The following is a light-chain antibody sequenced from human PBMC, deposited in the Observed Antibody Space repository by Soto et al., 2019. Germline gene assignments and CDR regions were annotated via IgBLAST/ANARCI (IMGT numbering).Light chain of an antibody. CDR3: SSYTSISLL. CDR1: RSDVGGYNY. CDR2: DVS. J-gene: IGLJ2*01. Sequence: QSVLTQPASGSGSPGPSITISCTGTRSDVGGYNYVSWYQQHPGNAPTLMIYDVSNRPSGVSNLFSGSKSGNTASLTISGLQAEDEADYYCSSYTSISLLSGGGAKLTVL. V-gene: IGLV2-14*01.